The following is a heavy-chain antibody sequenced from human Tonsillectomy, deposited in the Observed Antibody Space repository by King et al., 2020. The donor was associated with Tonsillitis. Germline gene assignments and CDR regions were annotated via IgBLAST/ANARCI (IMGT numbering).Heavy chain of an antibody. CDR1: GGSFTNYY. CDR3: ATSNSGNYYDGFDV. Sequence: VQLQQWGAGLLKPSETLSLTCAVYGGSFTNYYYNWLRQSPGKGLEWIGEINYSGIANYNPSLKSRVTMSVDTSKNQFSLILSSMTAADTARYYCATSNSGNYYDGFDVWGQGRRVTVSS. V-gene: IGHV4-34*01. CDR2: INYSGIA. J-gene: IGHJ3*01. D-gene: IGHD1-26*01.